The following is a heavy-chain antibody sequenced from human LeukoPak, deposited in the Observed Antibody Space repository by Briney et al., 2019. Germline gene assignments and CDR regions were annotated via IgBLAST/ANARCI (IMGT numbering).Heavy chain of an antibody. CDR2: IYASGST. Sequence: GGSLRLACAASGFTVSSKYMTWVRQAPGKGLEWVSLIYASGSTDYADSVKGRFTISRDNSKNTLYLQMNSLRAEDTAVCYCASYEQQLSSWYFDLWGRGTLVTVSS. CDR3: ASYEQQLSSWYFDL. D-gene: IGHD6-13*01. CDR1: GFTVSSKY. V-gene: IGHV3-53*01. J-gene: IGHJ2*01.